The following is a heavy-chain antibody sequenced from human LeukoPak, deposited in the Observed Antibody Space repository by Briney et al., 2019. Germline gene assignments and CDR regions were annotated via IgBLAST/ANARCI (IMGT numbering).Heavy chain of an antibody. CDR3: VRDGSGYDY. V-gene: IGHV3-7*05. CDR2: INQGGSEK. CDR1: RFTFSNYW. J-gene: IGHJ4*02. D-gene: IGHD6-19*01. Sequence: GGSLRLSCAASRFTFSNYWRSWVRQPPGKGLEWVANINQGGSEKYYLNSVKGRFTISRDNAKNSLYLQMNSLRADDTAIYYCVRDGSGYDYWGQGTLVTVSS.